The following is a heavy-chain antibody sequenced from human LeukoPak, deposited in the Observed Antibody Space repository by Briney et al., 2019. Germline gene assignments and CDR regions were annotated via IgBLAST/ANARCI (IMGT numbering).Heavy chain of an antibody. D-gene: IGHD5-18*01. V-gene: IGHV5-51*01. CDR1: GNSFTTYW. CDR2: IYPGDSDS. Sequence: GASLQISCKGSGNSFTTYWITWVRQMPGKGLEWMGIIYPGDSDSRYSPSFQGQVTMSADKSICTAYLQWSSLKASDTAMYYCARQGYTYGYDYWGQGTLVTVSS. J-gene: IGHJ4*02. CDR3: ARQGYTYGYDY.